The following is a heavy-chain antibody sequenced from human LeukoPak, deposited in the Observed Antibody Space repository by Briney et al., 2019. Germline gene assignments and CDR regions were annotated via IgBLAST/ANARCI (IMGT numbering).Heavy chain of an antibody. CDR2: INPNSGGT. CDR3: ARGTGEGYTYGRYYFDY. Sequence: ASVKVSCKASGYTFTGYYMHWLRQAPGQGLEWMGWINPNSGGTDYAQKFQGRVTMTRDTSITTAYMELSRLRSDDTAVYYCARGTGEGYTYGRYYFDYWGQGTLVTVSS. V-gene: IGHV1-2*02. J-gene: IGHJ4*02. D-gene: IGHD5-18*01. CDR1: GYTFTGYY.